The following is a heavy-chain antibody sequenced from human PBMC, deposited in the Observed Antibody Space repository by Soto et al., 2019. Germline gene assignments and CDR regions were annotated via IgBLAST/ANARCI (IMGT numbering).Heavy chain of an antibody. CDR3: ATDRGSGGGTHWYGYYFDY. V-gene: IGHV3-11*01. J-gene: IGHJ4*02. Sequence: QVQLVESGGGLVTPAGSLRLSCAASGFFFCDYYMSWFRQAPGKGLEWGSNIFCRGEGTQYADSVQGRFTISRDNAKNSLYLYMTSLRDDDTAVYYCATDRGSGGGTHWYGYYFDYWGQGTQVIVSS. CDR2: IFCRGEGT. D-gene: IGHD2-8*02. CDR1: GFFFCDYY.